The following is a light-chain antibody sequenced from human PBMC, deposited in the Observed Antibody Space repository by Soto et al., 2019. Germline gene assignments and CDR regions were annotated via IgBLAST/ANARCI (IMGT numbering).Light chain of an antibody. Sequence: ETVLTQSPATLSLSPGERATLSCRASQSVSAYLAWYQQKPGQAPRLLIYDASSRAAGIPARFSGSGSGTVFTLTTSSLGPEDFADYYCQQRSNSWTFGQGTKVDIK. CDR1: QSVSAY. CDR3: QQRSNSWT. J-gene: IGKJ1*01. CDR2: DAS. V-gene: IGKV3-11*01.